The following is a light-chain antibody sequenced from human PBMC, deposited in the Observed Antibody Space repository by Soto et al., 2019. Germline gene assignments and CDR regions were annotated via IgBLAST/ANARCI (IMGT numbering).Light chain of an antibody. CDR2: EAI. V-gene: IGLV2-14*02. CDR3: GSWDSSLSAYV. CDR1: SSNIGGYNV. J-gene: IGLJ1*01. Sequence: QSALTQPASVSGSPGQSITISCSGTSSNIGGYNVVSWYQQRAGKAPKVIIYEAIKRPSGISNRFSGSKSGTSATLGITGFQTGDEADYYCGSWDSSLSAYVFGTGTKVTVL.